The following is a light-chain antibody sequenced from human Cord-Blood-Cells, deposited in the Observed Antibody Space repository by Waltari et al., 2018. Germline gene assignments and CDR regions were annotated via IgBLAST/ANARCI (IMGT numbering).Light chain of an antibody. CDR1: SLRSYY. CDR2: GKN. CDR3: SSRDSSGNLVV. Sequence: SSELTQDPAVSVALGQTVRITCQGDSLRSYYASWYQQKPGQARVLVSYGKNNRPSGIPDRFSGSSSGNTASLTITGAQAEDEADYYCSSRDSSGNLVVFGGGTKLTVL. J-gene: IGLJ2*01. V-gene: IGLV3-19*01.